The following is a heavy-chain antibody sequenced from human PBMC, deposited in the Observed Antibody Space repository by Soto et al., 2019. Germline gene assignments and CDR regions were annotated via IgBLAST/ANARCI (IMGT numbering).Heavy chain of an antibody. CDR1: GFAFSSYA. D-gene: IGHD3-22*01. CDR3: ARGRHHETSGYYSGGWYYFDH. Sequence: GGSLRLSCAASGFAFSSYAMHWVRQAPGKGLEWVAVISYDGSNKYYADSVKGRFTISRDNSKNTLYLQMNSLRAEDTAVYYCARGRHHETSGYYSGGWYYFDHWGQGTLVTVSS. CDR2: ISYDGSNK. V-gene: IGHV3-30-3*01. J-gene: IGHJ4*02.